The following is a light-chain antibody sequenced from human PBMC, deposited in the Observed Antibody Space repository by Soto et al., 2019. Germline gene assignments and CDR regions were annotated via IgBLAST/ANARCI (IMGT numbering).Light chain of an antibody. Sequence: EIVLTQSPGTLSLSPGERATLSCRASQSVSSSYLAWYQQKPGQAPRLLIYGAYSRATGIPDRFSGSGSGTDFTLTISRLKPEDFPVYYCDHYGSSPLSTCSQGNELEIK. CDR2: GAY. J-gene: IGKJ2*01. CDR1: QSVSSSY. V-gene: IGKV3-20*01. CDR3: DHYGSSPLST.